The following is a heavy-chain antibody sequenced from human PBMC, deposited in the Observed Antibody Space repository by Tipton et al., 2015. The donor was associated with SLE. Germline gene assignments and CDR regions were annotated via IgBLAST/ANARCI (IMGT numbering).Heavy chain of an antibody. CDR1: GFIFSTYG. CDR3: ARGDANSGDY. Sequence: SLRLSCAASGFIFSTYGMHWVRQAPGKGLEWVAHISSMSLTVYYADSVKGRFTISRDNAKNSLYLQMNSLRGEDTAVYYCARGDANSGDYWGQGTLATVSS. CDR2: ISSMSLTV. J-gene: IGHJ4*02. V-gene: IGHV3-48*04. D-gene: IGHD5-24*01.